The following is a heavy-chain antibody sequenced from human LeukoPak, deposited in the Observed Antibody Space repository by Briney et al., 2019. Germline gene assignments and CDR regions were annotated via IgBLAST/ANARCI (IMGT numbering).Heavy chain of an antibody. Sequence: GGSLRLSCAASGFTFSSYAMSWVRQAPGRGLEWVLAISGSGGSTYYADSVKGRFTISRDNSKNTLYLQMNSLRAEDTAVYYCAKASSGWYHFDYWGQGTLVTVSS. CDR1: GFTFSSYA. CDR3: AKASSGWYHFDY. V-gene: IGHV3-23*01. J-gene: IGHJ4*02. CDR2: ISGSGGST. D-gene: IGHD6-19*01.